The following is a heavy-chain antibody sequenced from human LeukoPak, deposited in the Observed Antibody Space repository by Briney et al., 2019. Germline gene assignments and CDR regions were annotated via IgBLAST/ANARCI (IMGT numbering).Heavy chain of an antibody. CDR3: ARHRARYYDSSGITGDAFDI. CDR2: MNTSGST. V-gene: IGHV4-4*07. D-gene: IGHD3-22*01. CDR1: GGSISSYY. J-gene: IGHJ3*02. Sequence: PSETLSLTCTVSGGSISSYYWIWIRQPAGKGLEWIGRMNTSGSTNYNPSLKSRVTMSVDTSKNQFSLKLSSVTAADTAVYYCARHRARYYDSSGITGDAFDIWGQGTMVTVSS.